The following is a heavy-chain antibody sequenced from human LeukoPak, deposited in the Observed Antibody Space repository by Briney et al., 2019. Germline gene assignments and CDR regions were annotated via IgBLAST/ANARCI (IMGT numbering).Heavy chain of an antibody. CDR1: GYRFTSYW. CDR3: ASAIRYYDSSGYPPHYYYYYGMDV. V-gene: IGHV5-51*01. D-gene: IGHD3-22*01. CDR2: IYPGDSDT. Sequence: GESLKISCKGSGYRFTSYWIGWVRPMPGKGLGWMGIIYPGDSDTRYSPSFQGQVTISADKSISTAYLQWSSLKASDTAMYYCASAIRYYDSSGYPPHYYYYYGMDVWGQGTTVTVSS. J-gene: IGHJ6*02.